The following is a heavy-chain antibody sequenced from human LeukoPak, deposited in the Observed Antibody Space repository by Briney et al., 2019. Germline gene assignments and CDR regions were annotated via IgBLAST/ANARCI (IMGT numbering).Heavy chain of an antibody. Sequence: GGSLRLSCAASGFTVSSNYMSWVRQAPGKGLEWVSVIYSGGSTYYADSVKGRFTISRDNSKNTLYLQMNSLRAEDTAVYYCARCIRSSGWYGEYYFDYWGQGTLVTVSS. CDR1: GFTVSSNY. CDR2: IYSGGST. V-gene: IGHV3-53*01. D-gene: IGHD6-19*01. J-gene: IGHJ4*02. CDR3: ARCIRSSGWYGEYYFDY.